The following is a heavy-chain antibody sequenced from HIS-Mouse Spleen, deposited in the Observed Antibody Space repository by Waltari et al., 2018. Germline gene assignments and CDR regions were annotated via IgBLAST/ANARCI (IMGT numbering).Heavy chain of an antibody. J-gene: IGHJ2*01. D-gene: IGHD6-13*01. CDR3: AREIPYSSSWYDWYFDL. CDR1: GGSISSSMYS. Sequence: QLQLQESGPGLVKPSETLSLTCTVYGGSISSSMYSWGWIRQPPGKGLEWIGSIYYSGSTYYNPSLKSRVTISVDTSKNQFSLKLSSVTAADTAVYYCAREIPYSSSWYDWYFDLWGRGTLVTVSS. CDR2: IYYSGST. V-gene: IGHV4-39*07.